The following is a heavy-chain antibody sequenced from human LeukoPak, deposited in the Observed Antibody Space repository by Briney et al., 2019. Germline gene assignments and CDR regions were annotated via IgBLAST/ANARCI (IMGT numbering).Heavy chain of an antibody. D-gene: IGHD2-15*01. J-gene: IGHJ4*02. CDR3: ARGSGEVWFERGLVD. V-gene: IGHV1-2*02. CDR2: INPNSGDT. Sequence: ASVKVSCKASGYTFTDYSMHWVRQAPGQGLEWMGWINPNSGDTDYAQKFQGRVTMTRDTSISTAYMELSRLRSDDTAVYYCARGSGEVWFERGLVDWGQGTLVTVSS. CDR1: GYTFTDYS.